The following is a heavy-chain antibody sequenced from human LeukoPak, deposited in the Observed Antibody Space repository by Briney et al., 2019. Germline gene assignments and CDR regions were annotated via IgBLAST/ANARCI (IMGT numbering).Heavy chain of an antibody. CDR1: GFTFSSYW. CDR3: ARDFRGRLLWFGELSN. CDR2: INSDGSST. D-gene: IGHD3-10*01. Sequence: GGSLRFSCAASGFTFSSYWMHWVRQAPGKGLVWVPRINSDGSSTSYADSVKGRFTISRDNAKNTLYLQMNSLRAEDTAVYYRARDFRGRLLWFGELSNGGQGTLVTVSS. V-gene: IGHV3-74*01. J-gene: IGHJ4*01.